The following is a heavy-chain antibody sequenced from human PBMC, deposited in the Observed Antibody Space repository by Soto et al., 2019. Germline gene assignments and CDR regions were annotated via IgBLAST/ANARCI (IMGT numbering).Heavy chain of an antibody. J-gene: IGHJ4*02. D-gene: IGHD3-16*01. CDR3: ARDYD. CDR2: IKQDGSEK. Sequence: EVQLVESGGGLVQPGGSLRLSCAASGFTISNSWMTWVRQAPGKGLEWVANIKQDGSEKYYVDSVKGRFTISRDNAKNTLYLKMNGLRAEDTAVYYCARDYDWGQGPLVTVSS. V-gene: IGHV3-7*04. CDR1: GFTISNSW.